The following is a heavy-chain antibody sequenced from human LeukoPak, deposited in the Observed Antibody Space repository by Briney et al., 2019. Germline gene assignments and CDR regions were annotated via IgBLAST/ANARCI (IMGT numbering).Heavy chain of an antibody. CDR2: ISGSGGST. CDR1: GFTFSSYA. V-gene: IGHV3-23*01. J-gene: IGHJ4*02. D-gene: IGHD3-3*01. Sequence: GGSLRLSCAASGFTFSSYAMSWLRQAPGKGLEWVSAISGSGGSTYYADSVKGRFTISRDNSKNTLYLQMNSLRAEDTAVYYCAKDRAYYDFWSGYPFDYWGQGTLVTVSS. CDR3: AKDRAYYDFWSGYPFDY.